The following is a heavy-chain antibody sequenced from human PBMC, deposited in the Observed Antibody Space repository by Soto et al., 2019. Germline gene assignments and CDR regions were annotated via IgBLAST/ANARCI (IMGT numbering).Heavy chain of an antibody. CDR2: IYYSGST. D-gene: IGHD2-2*01. V-gene: IGHV4-39*01. Sequence: PSETLSLTCTVSGGSISSSSYYWGWIRQPPGKGLEWIGSIYYSGSTYYNPSLKSRVTISVDTSKNQFSLKLSSVTAADTAVYYCATSVVPAAPLYNWFDPWGQGTLVTVSS. CDR3: ATSVVPAAPLYNWFDP. CDR1: GGSISSSSYY. J-gene: IGHJ5*02.